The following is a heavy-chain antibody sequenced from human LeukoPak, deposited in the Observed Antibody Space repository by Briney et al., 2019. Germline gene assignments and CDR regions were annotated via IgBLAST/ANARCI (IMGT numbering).Heavy chain of an antibody. CDR1: GGSISSYY. D-gene: IGHD6-19*01. CDR2: IYYSGST. J-gene: IGHJ4*02. CDR3: ARAVAGFFDY. V-gene: IGHV4-59*01. Sequence: PSETLSLTCTVSGGSISSYYWSWIRQPPGKGLEWIGYIYYSGSTNYNPSLKSRVTISVDTSKNQFSLKLGSVTAADTAVYYCARAVAGFFDYWGQGTLVTVSS.